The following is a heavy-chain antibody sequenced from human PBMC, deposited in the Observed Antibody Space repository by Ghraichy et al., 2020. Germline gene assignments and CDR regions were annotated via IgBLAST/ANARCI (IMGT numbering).Heavy chain of an antibody. D-gene: IGHD2-2*01. CDR3: ARGYYPVVVPAARPRHFDY. J-gene: IGHJ4*02. CDR1: GGSFSGYY. Sequence: SQTLSLTCAVYGGSFSGYYWSWIRQPPGKGLEWIGEINHSGSTNYNPSLKSRVTISVDTSKNQFSLKLSSVTAADTAVYYCARGYYPVVVPAARPRHFDYWGQGTLATVPP. V-gene: IGHV4-34*01. CDR2: INHSGST.